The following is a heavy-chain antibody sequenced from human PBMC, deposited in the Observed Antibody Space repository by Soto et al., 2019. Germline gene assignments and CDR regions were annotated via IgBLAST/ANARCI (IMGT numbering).Heavy chain of an antibody. D-gene: IGHD1-26*01. CDR1: GFTFSSYS. CDR2: ISSSSSYI. Sequence: EVQLVESGGGLVKPGGSLRLSCAASGFTFSSYSMNWVRQAPGKGLEWVSSISSSSSYIYYADAVKGRFTISRDNAKNSLYLQMNSLRAEDTAVYYCARGGGGGYDAYYYYGMDVWGQGTTVTVSS. CDR3: ARGGGGGYDAYYYYGMDV. J-gene: IGHJ6*02. V-gene: IGHV3-21*01.